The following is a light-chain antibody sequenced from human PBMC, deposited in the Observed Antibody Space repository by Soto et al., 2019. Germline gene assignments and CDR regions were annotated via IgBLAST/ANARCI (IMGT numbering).Light chain of an antibody. CDR1: ENIRTY. J-gene: IGKJ4*01. V-gene: IGKV3-11*01. Sequence: IVLTQSPGTLYLSPGERATLSCRAAENIRTYLAWYHQKPGQAPRLLIHDASYRATGTPARFSGSVSGTDFTLTISSLEAEDSAGYYWQQRYNWLTFGRGTKVEIK. CDR3: QQRYNWLT. CDR2: DAS.